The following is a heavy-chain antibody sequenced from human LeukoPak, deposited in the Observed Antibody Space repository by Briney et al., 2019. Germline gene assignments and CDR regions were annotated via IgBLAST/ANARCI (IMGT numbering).Heavy chain of an antibody. CDR1: GGSISSYY. J-gene: IGHJ6*03. Sequence: SETLSLTCTVSGGSISSYYWSWIRQPPGKGLEWIGYIYYSGSTNYNPSLKSRVTISVDTSKNQFSLKLSSVTAADTAVYYCARDRLRDDSGRGPGKRGYYYYYMDVWGKGTTVTVSS. D-gene: IGHD1-14*01. CDR3: ARDRLRDDSGRGPGKRGYYYYYMDV. V-gene: IGHV4-59*01. CDR2: IYYSGST.